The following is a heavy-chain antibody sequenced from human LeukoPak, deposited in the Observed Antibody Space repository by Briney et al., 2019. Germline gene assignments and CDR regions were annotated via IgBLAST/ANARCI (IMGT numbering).Heavy chain of an antibody. CDR3: AIQPWGSGNNWYFDL. CDR2: INPNSGGT. D-gene: IGHD7-27*01. Sequence: ASVKVSYKASGYTFTGYYMHWVRQAPGQGLEWMGWINPNSGGTSYAQKFQGRVIMTRDTSITTAYMELSSLRSDDTAVYYCAIQPWGSGNNWYFDLWGRGTLVTVSS. V-gene: IGHV1-2*02. J-gene: IGHJ2*01. CDR1: GYTFTGYY.